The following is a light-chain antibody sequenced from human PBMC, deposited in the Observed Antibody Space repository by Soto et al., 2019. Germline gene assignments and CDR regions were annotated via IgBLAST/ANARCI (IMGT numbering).Light chain of an antibody. V-gene: IGKV3-20*01. J-gene: IGKJ1*01. CDR2: GES. CDR3: QHYNSYSEA. CDR1: QTVSSSY. Sequence: LLTQSPGPLSLSPGDSATLSCRASQTVSSSYLAWYKQKTGQAPRILIYGESSRATGIPDRFSGSGSGTELNLTISRLQPDDFETYYCQHYNSYSEAFGQGTKVDIK.